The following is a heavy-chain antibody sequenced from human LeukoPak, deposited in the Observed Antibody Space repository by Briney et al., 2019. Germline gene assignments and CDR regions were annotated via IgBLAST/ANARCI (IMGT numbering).Heavy chain of an antibody. J-gene: IGHJ4*02. D-gene: IGHD1-26*01. V-gene: IGHV3-23*01. CDR1: GFTFSDHY. CDR2: ISGGGGST. Sequence: GRSLRLSCIASGFTFSDHYMEWVRQAPGKGLEWVSTISGGGGSTYYADSVKGRFTISRDNSKNTLYLQVNSLRAEDTAVYYCAKGGKWDVTPFDYWGQGTLVTVSS. CDR3: AKGGKWDVTPFDY.